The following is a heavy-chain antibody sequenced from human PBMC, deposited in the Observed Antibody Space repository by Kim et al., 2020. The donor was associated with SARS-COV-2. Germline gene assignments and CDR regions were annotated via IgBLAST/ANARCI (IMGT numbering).Heavy chain of an antibody. D-gene: IGHD2-15*01. CDR2: ISYDGSNK. V-gene: IGHV3-30*04. CDR3: ARDFLVVVVAATTWFDP. J-gene: IGHJ5*02. Sequence: GGSLRLSCAASGFTFSSYAMHWVRQAPGKGLEWVAVISYDGSNKYYADSVKGRFTISRDNSKNTLYLQMNSLRAEDTAGYYCARDFLVVVVAATTWFDPWGQGTLVTVSS. CDR1: GFTFSSYA.